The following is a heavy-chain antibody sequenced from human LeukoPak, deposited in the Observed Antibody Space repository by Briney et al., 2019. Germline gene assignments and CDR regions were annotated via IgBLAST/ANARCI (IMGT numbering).Heavy chain of an antibody. D-gene: IGHD3-22*01. CDR3: ARDREDDSSGYYYDY. J-gene: IGHJ4*02. CDR1: GFTFSSYG. CDR2: IWYDGSNK. Sequence: GGSLRLSCAASGFTFSSYGMHWVRQAPGKGLEWVAVIWYDGSNKYYADSVKGRFTISRDNSKNTLYLQMNSLRAEDAAVYYCARDREDDSSGYYYDYWGQGTLVTVSS. V-gene: IGHV3-33*01.